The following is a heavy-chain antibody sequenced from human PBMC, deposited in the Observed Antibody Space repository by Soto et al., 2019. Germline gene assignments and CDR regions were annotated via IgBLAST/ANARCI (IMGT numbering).Heavy chain of an antibody. V-gene: IGHV4-34*01. CDR2: IKHSGST. D-gene: IGHD1-26*01. Sequence: QVQLQQWGAGLLKPSETLSLTCAVYGGSFSGYYWSWIRQPPGKGLEWIGEIKHSGSTNYNPSLKSRVTISVDTSKNQFSLKLSSVTAADTAVYYCARVGNGSDYDYWGQGTLVTVSS. CDR3: ARVGNGSDYDY. CDR1: GGSFSGYY. J-gene: IGHJ4*02.